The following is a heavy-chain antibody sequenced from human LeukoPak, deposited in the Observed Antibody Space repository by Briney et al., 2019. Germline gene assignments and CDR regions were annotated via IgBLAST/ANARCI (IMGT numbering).Heavy chain of an antibody. J-gene: IGHJ4*02. CDR1: GFTFSNYA. CDR3: AKGRHASSGMFDY. CDR2: VSGSGDTT. V-gene: IGHV3-23*01. D-gene: IGHD1-26*01. Sequence: GGSLRLSCAASGFTFSNYAMSWVRQAPGKGPEWVSAVSGSGDTTYYADSVQGRFTISRDSSKNTLYLQMNSLRAEDTALYYCAKGRHASSGMFDYWGQGTLVTVSS.